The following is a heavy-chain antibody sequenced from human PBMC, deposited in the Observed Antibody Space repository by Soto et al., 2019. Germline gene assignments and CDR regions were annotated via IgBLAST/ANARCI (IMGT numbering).Heavy chain of an antibody. D-gene: IGHD3-22*01. Sequence: PSDTLSLTCTVSGGSISNHYWSWIRQPPGKGLEWIGYIYYSGSTNYNPSLKSRVTISVDTSKNQFSLKLSSVTAADTAVYYCARGASSGYYYELDWYFDLWGRGTLVTVSS. J-gene: IGHJ2*01. CDR3: ARGASSGYYYELDWYFDL. V-gene: IGHV4-59*11. CDR1: GGSISNHY. CDR2: IYYSGST.